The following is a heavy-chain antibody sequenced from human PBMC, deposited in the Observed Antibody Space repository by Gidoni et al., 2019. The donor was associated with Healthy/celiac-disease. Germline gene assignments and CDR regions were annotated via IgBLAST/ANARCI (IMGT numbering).Heavy chain of an antibody. Sequence: SLRLSCAASGFTFSSYAMSWVRQAPGKGLEWVSAISGSGGSTYYADSVKGRFTISRDNSKNTLYLQMNSLRAEDTAVYYCAKTTEMATTLYYYYMDVWGKGTTVTVSS. CDR3: AKTTEMATTLYYYYMDV. D-gene: IGHD5-12*01. V-gene: IGHV3-23*01. CDR1: GFTFSSYA. J-gene: IGHJ6*03. CDR2: ISGSGGST.